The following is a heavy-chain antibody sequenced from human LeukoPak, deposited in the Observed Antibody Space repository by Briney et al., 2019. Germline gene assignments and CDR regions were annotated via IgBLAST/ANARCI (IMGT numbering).Heavy chain of an antibody. V-gene: IGHV3-7*01. CDR1: GFTFRSYW. CDR3: ARGAYYYNSGDAFDV. J-gene: IGHJ3*01. Sequence: PGGSLRLSCAASGFTFRSYWMSWVRQAPGKGLEWVANTKQDGSEKYYVDSVKGRLTISRDNARNSLYLQMNSLRVEDTVVYYCARGAYYYNSGDAFDVWGQGTMVTVSS. D-gene: IGHD3-10*01. CDR2: TKQDGSEK.